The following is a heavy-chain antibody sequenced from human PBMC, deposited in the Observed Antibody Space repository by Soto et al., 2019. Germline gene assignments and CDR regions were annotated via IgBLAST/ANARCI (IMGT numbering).Heavy chain of an antibody. Sequence: SETLSLTCAVYGGSFSGYYWSWIRQPPGKGLEWIGEINHSGSTNYNPSLKSRVTISVDTSKNQFSLKLSSVTAADTAVYCCALSYYDILTGYTVGYYYYGMDVWGQGTTVTVSS. CDR3: ALSYYDILTGYTVGYYYYGMDV. V-gene: IGHV4-34*01. D-gene: IGHD3-9*01. J-gene: IGHJ6*02. CDR1: GGSFSGYY. CDR2: INHSGST.